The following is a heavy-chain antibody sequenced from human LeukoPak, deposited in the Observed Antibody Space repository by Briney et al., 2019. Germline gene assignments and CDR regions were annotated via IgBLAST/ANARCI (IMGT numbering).Heavy chain of an antibody. Sequence: PSETLSLTCPVSGGSIGRSSYYWGWIRQPPGKGLVWIWSIYYSGSTYYNPSLKSRVTISVDTSKDQFSLKVNSVTAADTAVYYCARIAAKTVDYWGQGTLVTVSS. CDR2: IYYSGST. J-gene: IGHJ4*02. CDR3: ARIAAKTVDY. CDR1: GGSIGRSSYY. V-gene: IGHV4-39*07. D-gene: IGHD2-15*01.